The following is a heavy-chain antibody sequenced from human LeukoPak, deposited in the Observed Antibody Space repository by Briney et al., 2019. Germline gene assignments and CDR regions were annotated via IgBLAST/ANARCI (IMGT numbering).Heavy chain of an antibody. V-gene: IGHV1-69*04. CDR2: IIPILGIA. D-gene: IGHD5-12*01. CDR3: ARDSKRGYSGYDLGGV. CDR1: GGTFSSYA. Sequence: SVKVSCKAFGGTFSSYAISWVRQAPGQGLEWMGRIIPILGIANYAQKFQGRVTITADKSTSTAYMELSSLRSEDTAVYYCARDSKRGYSGYDLGGVWGQGTLVTVSS. J-gene: IGHJ4*02.